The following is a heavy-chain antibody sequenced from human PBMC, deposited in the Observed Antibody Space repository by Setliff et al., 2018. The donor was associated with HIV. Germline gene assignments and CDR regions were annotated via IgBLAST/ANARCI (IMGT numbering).Heavy chain of an antibody. CDR1: GYSISSGYY. Sequence: NPSETLSLTCAVSGYSISSGYYWGWIRQPPGKGLEWIGTVYYSGSTYYNPSLKSRVTISVDTSENQFSLKLSSVTAADTAVYYCARDGYSSSWYVISGSFDYWGQGILVTVSS. V-gene: IGHV4-38-2*02. CDR3: ARDGYSSSWYVISGSFDY. J-gene: IGHJ4*02. D-gene: IGHD6-13*01. CDR2: VYYSGST.